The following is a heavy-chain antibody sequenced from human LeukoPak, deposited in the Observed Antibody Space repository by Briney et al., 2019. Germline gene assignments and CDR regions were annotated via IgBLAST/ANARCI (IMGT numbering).Heavy chain of an antibody. Sequence: SETLSLTCTVSGGSISSGDYYWSWIRQPPGKGLEWIGYIYYSGSTYYNPSLKSRVTILVDTSKNQFSLKLSSVTAADTAVYYCAREKGEAVAGTFDYWGQGTLVTVSS. D-gene: IGHD6-19*01. CDR1: GGSISSGDYY. V-gene: IGHV4-30-4*01. J-gene: IGHJ4*02. CDR3: AREKGEAVAGTFDY. CDR2: IYYSGST.